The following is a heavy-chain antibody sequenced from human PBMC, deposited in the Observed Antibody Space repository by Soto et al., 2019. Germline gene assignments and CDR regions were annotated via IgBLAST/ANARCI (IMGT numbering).Heavy chain of an antibody. V-gene: IGHV1-2*02. Sequence: VQVVQSGAEVMKPGASVQVSCKASGYTFTDYYIHWVRQSPGQGLEWMGWINPNSGVTNYEQIFQGRVTMTRDTSISTAYMELSRLRSDDTAMYYCATSRGYSGYDGWFDPWGQGTLVTVSS. CDR3: ATSRGYSGYDGWFDP. CDR2: INPNSGVT. CDR1: GYTFTDYY. D-gene: IGHD5-12*01. J-gene: IGHJ5*02.